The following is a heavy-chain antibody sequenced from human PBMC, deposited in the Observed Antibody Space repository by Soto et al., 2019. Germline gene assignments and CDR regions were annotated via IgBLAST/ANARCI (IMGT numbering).Heavy chain of an antibody. V-gene: IGHV4-59*12. CDR1: GGSISSYY. CDR2: IYYSGST. D-gene: IGHD3-22*01. J-gene: IGHJ3*02. CDR3: ARASSVITVPHAFDI. Sequence: SETLSLTCTVSGGSISSYYWSWIRQPPGKGLEWIGYIYYSGSTNYNPSLKSRVTISVDTSKNQFSLQLNSVTPEDTAVYYCARASSVITVPHAFDIWGQGTMVTVSS.